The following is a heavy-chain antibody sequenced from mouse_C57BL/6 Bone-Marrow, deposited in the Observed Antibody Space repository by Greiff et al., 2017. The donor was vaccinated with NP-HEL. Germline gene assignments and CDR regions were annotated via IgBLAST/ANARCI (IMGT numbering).Heavy chain of an antibody. D-gene: IGHD2-10*01. CDR3: ARESPSYHGHYGGYFDV. J-gene: IGHJ1*03. Sequence: EVKVVESEGGLVQPGSSLKLSCTASGFTFSDYYMAWVRQVPEKGLEWVANINYDGSSTYYLDSLKSRFIISRDNAKNILYLHMSNLKSEDTATYYCARESPSYHGHYGGYFDVWGTGTTVTVSS. V-gene: IGHV5-16*01. CDR1: GFTFSDYY. CDR2: INYDGSST.